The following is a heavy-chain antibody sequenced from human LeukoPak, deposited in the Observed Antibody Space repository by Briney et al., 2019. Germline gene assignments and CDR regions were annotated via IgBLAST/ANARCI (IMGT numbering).Heavy chain of an antibody. CDR3: ARGGTGAIDD. Sequence: GGSLRLSCTASGFSFSDYYMSWIRQAPGKGLEWISYISSRSTYINDADSVKGRFTISRDNAKNLLFLQMNSLRVEDTALYYCARGGTGAIDDWGQGILVTVSS. CDR1: GFSFSDYY. V-gene: IGHV3-11*06. J-gene: IGHJ4*02. D-gene: IGHD2-8*02. CDR2: ISSRSTYI.